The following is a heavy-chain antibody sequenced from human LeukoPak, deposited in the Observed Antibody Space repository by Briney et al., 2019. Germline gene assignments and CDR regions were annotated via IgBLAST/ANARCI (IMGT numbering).Heavy chain of an antibody. J-gene: IGHJ6*03. Sequence: PLETLSLTCSVSDGSISNYYWSWIRQPPGKGLEWIGYISYSGSTNYNPSLKSRVTISVDTSKNQFSLKLTSVTAADTAVYYCARGISAYYYGSGSYHDYYYYYYMDVWGKGTTVTISS. D-gene: IGHD3-10*01. CDR1: DGSISNYY. V-gene: IGHV4-59*08. CDR3: ARGISAYYYGSGSYHDYYYYYYMDV. CDR2: ISYSGST.